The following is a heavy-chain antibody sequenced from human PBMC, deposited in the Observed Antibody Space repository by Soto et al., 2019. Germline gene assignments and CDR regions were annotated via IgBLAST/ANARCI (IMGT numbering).Heavy chain of an antibody. Sequence: SETLSLTCDVYGGSFSGYIWTWIRQTPGKGLQWIGQINHSGSANYNPSLKSRVTISVHTSKSQFSLELSSVTAADTAVYYCARGLISGSHYSGGWYYFDSWGQG. J-gene: IGHJ4*02. V-gene: IGHV4-34*01. CDR3: ARGLISGSHYSGGWYYFDS. CDR1: GGSFSGYI. CDR2: INHSGSA. D-gene: IGHD1-26*01.